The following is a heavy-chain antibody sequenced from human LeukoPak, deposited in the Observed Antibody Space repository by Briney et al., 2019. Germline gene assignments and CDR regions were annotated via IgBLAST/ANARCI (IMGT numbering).Heavy chain of an antibody. J-gene: IGHJ4*02. CDR1: GFIFSSYW. CDR2: INQEGSER. V-gene: IGHV3-7*01. D-gene: IGHD6-13*01. Sequence: GGSLRLSCEVSGFIFSSYWMSWVRQAPGKGLEWVGNINQEGSERNHGDSVKGRFTISRDNGKNSLYLQMNSLRAEDTAVYYCARYRFSSSLPSDYWGQGTLVTVSS. CDR3: ARYRFSSSLPSDY.